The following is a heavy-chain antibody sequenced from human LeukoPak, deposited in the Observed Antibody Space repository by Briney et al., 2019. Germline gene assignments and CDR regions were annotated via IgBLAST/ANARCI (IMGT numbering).Heavy chain of an antibody. J-gene: IGHJ4*02. V-gene: IGHV1-69*13. CDR3: YSRDGYNLDY. Sequence: SVNVSCTASGGTFSSYAISWVRQAPGQGLEWMGGIIPIFGTANYAQKFQGRVTITADESTSTAYMELSSLRSEDTAVYYCYSRDGYNLDYWGQGTLLTVSS. CDR1: GGTFSSYA. D-gene: IGHD5-24*01. CDR2: IIPIFGTA.